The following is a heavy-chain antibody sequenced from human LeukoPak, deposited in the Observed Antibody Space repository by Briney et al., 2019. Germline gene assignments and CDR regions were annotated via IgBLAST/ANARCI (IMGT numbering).Heavy chain of an antibody. CDR2: IRSKANSYAT. V-gene: IGHV3-73*01. J-gene: IGHJ4*02. CDR1: GFTFSGSA. CDR3: TRLGVAVAPNY. Sequence: PGGSLRLSCAASGFTFSGSAMHWVRQASGKGLEWVGRIRSKANSYATAYAASVKGGLTISRDDSKNTAYLQMNSLKTEDTAVYYCTRLGVAVAPNYWGQGTLVTVSS. D-gene: IGHD6-19*01.